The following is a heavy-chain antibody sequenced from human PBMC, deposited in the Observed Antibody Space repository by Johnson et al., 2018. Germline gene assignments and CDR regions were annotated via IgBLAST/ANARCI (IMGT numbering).Heavy chain of an antibody. Sequence: QVQLVQSGAEVKKPGSSVRVSCKASGGTFNSNTINWVRQAPGQGLEWMGGIIVMFGTAISAQKFQGRVTVTAAESTSTAYMEMGSLRSDDTALYYGARRLGRDQGLDVWGQGTAVTVSS. V-gene: IGHV1-69*01. CDR3: ARRLGRDQGLDV. J-gene: IGHJ6*02. CDR2: IIVMFGTA. CDR1: GGTFNSNT. D-gene: IGHD7-27*01.